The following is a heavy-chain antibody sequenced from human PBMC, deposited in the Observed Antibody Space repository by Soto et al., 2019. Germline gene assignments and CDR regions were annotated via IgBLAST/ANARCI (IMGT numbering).Heavy chain of an antibody. V-gene: IGHV4-39*01. CDR2: IYYSGST. J-gene: IGHJ5*02. Sequence: SETLSLTCTVSGGSISSSSYYWGWIRQPPGKGLEWIGSIYYSGSTYYNPSLKSRVTISVDTSKNQFSLKLSSVTAADTAVYYCARLRKYPVGATGWFDPWGQGTLVTVSS. D-gene: IGHD1-26*01. CDR3: ARLRKYPVGATGWFDP. CDR1: GGSISSSSYY.